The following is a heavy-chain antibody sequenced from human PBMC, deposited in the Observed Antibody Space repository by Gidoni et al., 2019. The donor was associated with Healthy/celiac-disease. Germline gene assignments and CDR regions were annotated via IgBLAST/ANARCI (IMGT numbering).Heavy chain of an antibody. CDR1: GYTFTGYY. D-gene: IGHD3-22*01. CDR3: ARKSYDSSGYYYGWFDP. J-gene: IGHJ5*02. V-gene: IGHV1-2*02. CDR2: INPNSGGT. Sequence: QVQLVQSGAEVKKPGASVKVSCKASGYTFTGYYMHWVRQAPGQGLEWMGWINPNSGGTNYAQKFQGRVTMTRDTSISTAYMELSRLRSDDTAVYYCARKSYDSSGYYYGWFDPWGQGTLVTVSS.